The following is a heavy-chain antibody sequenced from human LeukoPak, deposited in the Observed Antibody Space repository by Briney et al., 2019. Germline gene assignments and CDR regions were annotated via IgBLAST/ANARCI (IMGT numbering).Heavy chain of an antibody. CDR2: IYYSGST. J-gene: IGHJ5*02. V-gene: IGHV4-61*01. CDR3: ARSKVRHYYDINWFDP. CDR1: GGSVSSGSDY. Sequence: PSETLSLTCTVSGGSVSSGSDYWSWIRQPPGKGLEWIGYIYYSGSTNYNPSLKSRVTISVDTSKNQFSLKLSSVTAADTAVYYCARSKVRHYYDINWFDPWGQGTLVTVSS. D-gene: IGHD3-22*01.